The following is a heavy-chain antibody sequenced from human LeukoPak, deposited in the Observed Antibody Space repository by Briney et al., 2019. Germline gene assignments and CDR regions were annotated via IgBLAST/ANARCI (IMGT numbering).Heavy chain of an antibody. CDR1: GFTFSSYE. D-gene: IGHD2-2*01. Sequence: GGSLRPSCAASGFTFSSYEMNWVRQAPGKGLEWVSYISSSGSTIYYADSVKGRFTISRDNAKNSLYLQMNSLRVEDTAVYYCASSRKYHLPQENWGQGTLVTVSS. V-gene: IGHV3-48*03. CDR3: ASSRKYHLPQEN. J-gene: IGHJ4*02. CDR2: ISSSGSTI.